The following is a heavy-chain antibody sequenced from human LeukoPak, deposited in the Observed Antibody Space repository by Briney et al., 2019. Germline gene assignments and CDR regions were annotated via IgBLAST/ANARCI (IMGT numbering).Heavy chain of an antibody. J-gene: IGHJ6*02. CDR3: ATFYCSSTSCYIDYYYGMDV. CDR1: GYTLTELS. Sequence: GASVKVSCKVSGYTLTELSMHWVRQAPGKGLEWMGGFDPEGGETIYAQKFQGRVTMTEDTSTDTAYMELSSLRSEDTAVYYCATFYCSSTSCYIDYYYGMDVWGQGTTATVSS. V-gene: IGHV1-24*01. D-gene: IGHD2-2*02. CDR2: FDPEGGET.